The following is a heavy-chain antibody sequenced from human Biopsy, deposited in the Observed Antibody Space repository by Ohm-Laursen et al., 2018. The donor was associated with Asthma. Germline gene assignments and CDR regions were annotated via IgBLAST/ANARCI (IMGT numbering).Heavy chain of an antibody. CDR2: ILPILGTS. D-gene: IGHD1-26*01. CDR3: ATPPVGSISYFDS. J-gene: IGHJ4*02. CDR1: GYTFTSSG. V-gene: IGHV1-69*13. Sequence: SVKVSCKTSGYTFTSSGITWVRQAPGQGLEWMGGILPILGTSNYAQKFQGRVTITADESTRTAYMELSSLRSEDTAVYYCATPPVGSISYFDSWGQGTLVTVSS.